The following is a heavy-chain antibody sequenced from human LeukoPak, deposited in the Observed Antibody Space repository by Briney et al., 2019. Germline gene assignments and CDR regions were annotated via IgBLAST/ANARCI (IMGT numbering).Heavy chain of an antibody. D-gene: IGHD6-13*01. CDR3: AKEDSSWYGAFDN. Sequence: GGSLRLSCAASGFTFSSYAMSWVRQGPGEGLEWVSAISGGGGSTYYADSVKGRFTISRDNSKNTLFLQMNTLSAEDTAVYYCAKEDSSWYGAFDNWGQGTLVTVSS. CDR1: GFTFSSYA. CDR2: ISGGGGST. J-gene: IGHJ4*02. V-gene: IGHV3-23*01.